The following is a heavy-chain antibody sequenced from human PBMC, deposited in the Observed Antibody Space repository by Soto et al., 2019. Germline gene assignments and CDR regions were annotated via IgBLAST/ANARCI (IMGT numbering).Heavy chain of an antibody. Sequence: ASETLSLTCTVSGGSISSSSYYWGWIRQPPGKGLEWIGSIYYSGSTYYNPSLKSRVTISVDTSKNQFSLKLSSVTAADTAVYYCASPGNMVVVPAAGDAFDIWGKGTMVPVSS. J-gene: IGHJ3*02. V-gene: IGHV4-39*01. CDR2: IYYSGST. CDR1: GGSISSSSYY. D-gene: IGHD2-2*01. CDR3: ASPGNMVVVPAAGDAFDI.